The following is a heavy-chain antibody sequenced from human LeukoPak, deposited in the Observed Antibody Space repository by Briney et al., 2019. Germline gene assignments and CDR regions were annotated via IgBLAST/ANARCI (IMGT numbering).Heavy chain of an antibody. Sequence: GGSLRLSCAASGFTFSGSAMHWVRQASGKGLEWVGRIRSKANSYATAYAASVKGRFTISRDNSKNTLYLQMNNLRVDDTAVYYCAKKGQADDGGKPDWGQGTLVTVSS. CDR3: AKKGQADDGGKPD. V-gene: IGHV3-73*01. CDR2: IRSKANSYAT. J-gene: IGHJ4*02. CDR1: GFTFSGSA.